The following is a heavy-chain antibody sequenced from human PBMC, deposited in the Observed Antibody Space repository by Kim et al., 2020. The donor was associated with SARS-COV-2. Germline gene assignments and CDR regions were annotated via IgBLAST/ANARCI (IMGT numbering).Heavy chain of an antibody. CDR2: IIPIFGTA. CDR1: GGTFSSYA. Sequence: SVKVSCKASGGTFSSYAISWVRQAPGQGLEWMGGIIPIFGTANYAQKFQGRVTITADESTSTAYMELSSLRSEDTAVYYCARDPRRPRQQLAPIWFDPWGQGTLVTVSS. V-gene: IGHV1-69*13. CDR3: ARDPRRPRQQLAPIWFDP. J-gene: IGHJ5*02. D-gene: IGHD6-13*01.